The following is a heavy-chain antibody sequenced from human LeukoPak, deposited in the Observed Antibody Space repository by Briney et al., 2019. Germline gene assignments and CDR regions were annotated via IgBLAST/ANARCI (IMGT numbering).Heavy chain of an antibody. D-gene: IGHD3-16*02. CDR1: GYTFTSYG. Sequence: ASVKVSCKASGYTFTSYGISWVRQAPGQGLEWMGWISAYNGNTNYAQKLQGRVTMTTDTSTRTAYMELRSLRSDDTAVYYCARVNYDYVWGSYRSPLDYWGQGTLVTVSS. J-gene: IGHJ4*02. CDR3: ARVNYDYVWGSYRSPLDY. V-gene: IGHV1-18*01. CDR2: ISAYNGNT.